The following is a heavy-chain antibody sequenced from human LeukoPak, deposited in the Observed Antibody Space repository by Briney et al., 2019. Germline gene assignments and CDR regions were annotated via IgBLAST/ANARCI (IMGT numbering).Heavy chain of an antibody. Sequence: PGGSLRLSCAASGFTFDDYAMHWVRQAPGKGLEWVSGISWNSGSIGYADSVKGRFTISRDNAKNSLYLQMNSLRAEDTALYYCASATAMAKFDYWGQGTLVTVSS. CDR2: ISWNSGSI. V-gene: IGHV3-9*01. J-gene: IGHJ4*02. CDR1: GFTFDDYA. CDR3: ASATAMAKFDY. D-gene: IGHD5-18*01.